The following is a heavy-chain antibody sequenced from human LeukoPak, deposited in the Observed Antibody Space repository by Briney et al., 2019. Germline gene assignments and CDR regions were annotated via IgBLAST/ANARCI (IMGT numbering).Heavy chain of an antibody. CDR2: IYSGGST. CDR1: GFTVSSNY. D-gene: IGHD3-3*01. Sequence: PGGSLRLSCAASGFTVSSNYMSWVRQAPGKGREWVSVIYSGGSTYYADSVKGRFTISRDNSKNTLYLQMNSLRAEDTDVYYGARVGKRITIFGVVIPNAFDIWGQGTMVTVSS. V-gene: IGHV3-53*01. CDR3: ARVGKRITIFGVVIPNAFDI. J-gene: IGHJ3*02.